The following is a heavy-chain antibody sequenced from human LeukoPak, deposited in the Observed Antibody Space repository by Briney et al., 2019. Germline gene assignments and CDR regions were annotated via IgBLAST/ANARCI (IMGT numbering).Heavy chain of an antibody. D-gene: IGHD3-10*01. J-gene: IGHJ4*02. V-gene: IGHV3-30*02. CDR3: AKDLYGSGSYQIRLFDY. Sequence: GGSLRLSCAASGFTFSSYGMHWVRQAPGKGLEWVAFIRYDGSNKFYADSVKGRFTISRDNSKNTLYLQMNSLRVEDTAVYYCAKDLYGSGSYQIRLFDYWGQGTLVTVSP. CDR2: IRYDGSNK. CDR1: GFTFSSYG.